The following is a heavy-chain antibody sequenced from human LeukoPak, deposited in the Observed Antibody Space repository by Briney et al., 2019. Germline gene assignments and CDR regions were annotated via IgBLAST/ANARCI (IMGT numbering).Heavy chain of an antibody. CDR3: ARDRMIAATNYYYYHYMDV. J-gene: IGHJ6*03. Sequence: PSETLSLTCTVSGGSVSSYFWSWIRQPAGTGLEWIGRIYFTGSTNYNPSLKSRVTMSLDTSKNQFSLNLSSVTAADTAVYYCARDRMIAATNYYYYHYMDVRGKGTTVTISS. D-gene: IGHD2-15*01. CDR2: IYFTGST. V-gene: IGHV4-4*07. CDR1: GGSVSSYF.